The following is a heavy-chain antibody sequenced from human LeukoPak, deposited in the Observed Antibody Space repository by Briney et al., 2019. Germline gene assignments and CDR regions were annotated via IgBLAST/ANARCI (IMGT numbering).Heavy chain of an antibody. D-gene: IGHD5-18*01. CDR1: GGTFSSYA. CDR2: IIPIFGTA. Sequence: GSSVKVSCKASGGTFSSYAISWVRQAPGQGLEWMGGIIPIFGTANYAQKFQGRVTITADESTSTAYMELSSLRSEDTAVYYCGISPEVTQFDYWGQGTLVTVSS. V-gene: IGHV1-69*01. J-gene: IGHJ4*02. CDR3: GISPEVTQFDY.